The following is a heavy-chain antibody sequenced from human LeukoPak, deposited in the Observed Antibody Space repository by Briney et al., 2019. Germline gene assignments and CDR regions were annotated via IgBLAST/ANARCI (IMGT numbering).Heavy chain of an antibody. J-gene: IGHJ4*02. Sequence: GGSLRLSCAASGFSFSAYGVHWVRQAPGKGLEWVAVIWYDGSSKDYADSVKGRFTLSRDNSKNTLYLQMNSLTVEDTAVYYCARSQSSSLIDYWGQGTPVTVSS. CDR3: ARSQSSSLIDY. CDR1: GFSFSAYG. D-gene: IGHD6-13*01. V-gene: IGHV3-33*01. CDR2: IWYDGSSK.